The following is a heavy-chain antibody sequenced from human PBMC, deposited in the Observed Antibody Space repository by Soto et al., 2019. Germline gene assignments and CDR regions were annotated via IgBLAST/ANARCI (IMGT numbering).Heavy chain of an antibody. V-gene: IGHV4-4*02. CDR3: AKDLLDRLRGASDV. CDR2: IYHSGSA. CDR1: GVSISSTNW. Sequence: QVQLQESGPELVKPSGTLSLTCAVSGVSISSTNWWGWVRQPPGKGLEWIGEIYHSGSAVYNPSLKSRVTISVDKSKNQCSMKLRSVTAADTAVYYCAKDLLDRLRGASDVWGQGTMVTVSS. D-gene: IGHD1-1*01. J-gene: IGHJ3*01.